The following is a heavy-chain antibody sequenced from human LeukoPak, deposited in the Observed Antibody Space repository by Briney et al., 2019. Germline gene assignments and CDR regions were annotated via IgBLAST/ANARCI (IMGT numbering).Heavy chain of an antibody. Sequence: PSETLSLTCTVSGGSISSGGYSWRWIRQPPGKGLEWIGYIYHSGSTYYNPSLKSRVTISLDRSKNQFSLKLTSVTAADTAVYYCATVAMVRGSVFDPWGQGTLVTVSS. CDR1: GGSISSGGYS. J-gene: IGHJ5*02. CDR3: ATVAMVRGSVFDP. CDR2: IYHSGST. D-gene: IGHD3-10*01. V-gene: IGHV4-30-2*01.